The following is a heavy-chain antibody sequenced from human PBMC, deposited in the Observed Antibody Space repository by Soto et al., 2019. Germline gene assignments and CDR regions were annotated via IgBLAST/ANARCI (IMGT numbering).Heavy chain of an antibody. V-gene: IGHV3-33*01. D-gene: IGHD3-10*01. CDR3: ARVQDGSGSYFPSYYYYYMDV. CDR2: IWYDGSNK. Sequence: GESLKISCAASGFTFSSYGMHWVRQAPGKGLEWVAVIWYDGSNKYYADSVKGRFTISRDNSKNTLYLQMNSLRAEDTAVYYCARVQDGSGSYFPSYYYYYMDVWGKGTTVTVSS. J-gene: IGHJ6*03. CDR1: GFTFSSYG.